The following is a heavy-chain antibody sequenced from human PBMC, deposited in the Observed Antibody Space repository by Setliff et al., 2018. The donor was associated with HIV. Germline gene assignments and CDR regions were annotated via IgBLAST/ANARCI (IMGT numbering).Heavy chain of an antibody. Sequence: GSLRLSCTASGFTLSSYSMHWVRQAPGKGLEWVSYITGAGSGIDYADSVKGRFTISRDNSKNSLFLQMDSLRTEDTAVYYCTARIVTTNEHWGRGTLVTVSS. CDR2: ITGAGSGI. CDR3: TARIVTTNEH. D-gene: IGHD1-1*01. CDR1: GFTLSSYS. J-gene: IGHJ1*01. V-gene: IGHV3-21*03.